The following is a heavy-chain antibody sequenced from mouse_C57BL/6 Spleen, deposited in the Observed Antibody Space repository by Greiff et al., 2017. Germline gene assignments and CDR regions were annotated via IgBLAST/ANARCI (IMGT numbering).Heavy chain of an antibody. J-gene: IGHJ3*01. CDR2: IYPRSGNT. D-gene: IGHD2-4*01. V-gene: IGHV1-81*01. CDR1: GYTFTSYG. Sequence: VQLQESGAELARPGASVKLSCKASGYTFTSYGISWVKQRTGQGLEWIGEIYPRSGNTYYNEKFKGKATLTADKSSSTAYMELRSLTSEDSAVYFCAREDDYPFAYWGQGTLVTVSA. CDR3: AREDDYPFAY.